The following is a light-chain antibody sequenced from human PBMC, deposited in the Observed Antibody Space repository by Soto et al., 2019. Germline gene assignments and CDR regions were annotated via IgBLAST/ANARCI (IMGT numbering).Light chain of an antibody. V-gene: IGLV1-44*01. Sequence: QSVLTQPPSASGTPGQRVTISCSGSSSNIGINTVNWYQQLPGTAPKLLIYSSDQRPSGVPDRFSGSKAGTSASLAISGLQSEDEADYYCAAWDDSLNGPRFGGGTKLTVL. CDR1: SSNIGINT. J-gene: IGLJ2*01. CDR2: SSD. CDR3: AAWDDSLNGPR.